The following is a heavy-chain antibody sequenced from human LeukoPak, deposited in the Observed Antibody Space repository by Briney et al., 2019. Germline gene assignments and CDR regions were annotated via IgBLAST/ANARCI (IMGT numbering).Heavy chain of an antibody. D-gene: IGHD2-2*01. J-gene: IGHJ4*02. CDR2: IIPILGIA. V-gene: IGHV1-69*10. CDR3: ARGPAAREAGPFDY. CDR1: GCTFSSYS. Sequence: SVKVSCKASGCTFSSYSISWVRRAPAHGLGARVGIIPILGIANYAQKFQGRITITADKSTSTAYMELSSLTSEDTAVYYCARGPAAREAGPFDYWGQGTLVTVSS.